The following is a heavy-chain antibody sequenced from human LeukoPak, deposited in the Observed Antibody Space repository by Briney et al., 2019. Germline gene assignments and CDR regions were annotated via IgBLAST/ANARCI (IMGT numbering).Heavy chain of an antibody. CDR1: GFTLSRYN. CDR2: ISHNGGST. CDR3: ARDQGEL. D-gene: IGHD1-26*01. V-gene: IGHV3-64*04. J-gene: IGHJ4*02. Sequence: GGSLRLSCAASGFTLSRYNLHWVRQAPGKGLEYISGISHNGGSTYYADSVKGRFTISRDNSKNTLYLQMNSLRAEDTAVYYCARDQGELWGQGTLVTVSS.